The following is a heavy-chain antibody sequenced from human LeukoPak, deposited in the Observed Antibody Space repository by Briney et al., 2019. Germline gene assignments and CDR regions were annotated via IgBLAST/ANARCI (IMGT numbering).Heavy chain of an antibody. CDR1: GGSISSYY. Sequence: SETLSLTCTVSGGSISSYYWGWIRQPPGKGLKWIGYIYYSGSTNYNPSLKSRVTISVDTSKNQFSLKLSSVTAADTAVYYCARHADSGWYLGLIDYWGQGTLVTVSS. J-gene: IGHJ4*02. D-gene: IGHD6-19*01. V-gene: IGHV4-59*01. CDR3: ARHADSGWYLGLIDY. CDR2: IYYSGST.